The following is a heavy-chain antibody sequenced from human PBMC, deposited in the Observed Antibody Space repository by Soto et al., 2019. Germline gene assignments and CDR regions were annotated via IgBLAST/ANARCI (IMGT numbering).Heavy chain of an antibody. D-gene: IGHD3-9*01. Sequence: GGSLILSCAASGFTFSSYSMHWVRQAPGKGLEVVAVISYDGSNKYYADSVKGRFTISRDNSTSTAYMELSSLRSEDTAVYYCAIGGYDILTGYYSPWGQGTLVTVSS. CDR3: AIGGYDILTGYYSP. J-gene: IGHJ5*02. V-gene: IGHV3-30-3*01. CDR1: GFTFSSYS. CDR2: ISYDGSNK.